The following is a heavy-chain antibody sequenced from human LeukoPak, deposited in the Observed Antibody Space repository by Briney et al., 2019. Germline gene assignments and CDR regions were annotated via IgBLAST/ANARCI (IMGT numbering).Heavy chain of an antibody. J-gene: IGHJ6*03. CDR2: ISGSGGST. D-gene: IGHD2-2*01. V-gene: IGHV3-23*01. CDR1: GFTFSNYA. Sequence: GGSLRLSCAASGFTFSNYAMSWVRQAPGKGLEWVSAISGSGGSTYYADSVKGRFTISRDNAKNSLYLQMNSLRAEDTAVYYCARSNIVVVPAAIKNYYYYMDVWGKGTTVTVSS. CDR3: ARSNIVVVPAAIKNYYYYMDV.